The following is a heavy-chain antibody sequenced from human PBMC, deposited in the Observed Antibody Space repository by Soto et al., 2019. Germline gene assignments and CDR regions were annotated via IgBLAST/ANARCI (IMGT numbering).Heavy chain of an antibody. D-gene: IGHD3-3*01. J-gene: IGHJ4*02. CDR1: GFTFSSYS. CDR3: ARKGVALDY. V-gene: IGHV3-48*02. CDR2: ISTTSSSI. Sequence: GGSLRLSCAASGFTFSSYSMNWVRQAPGKGLEWISYISTTSSSIYYADSVKGRFTISRDNAKNSLFLQMNSLRDEDTAVYYCARKGVALDYWGQGALVTVSS.